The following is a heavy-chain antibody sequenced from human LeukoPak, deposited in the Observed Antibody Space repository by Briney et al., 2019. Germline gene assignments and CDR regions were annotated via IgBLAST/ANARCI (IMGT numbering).Heavy chain of an antibody. J-gene: IGHJ6*02. D-gene: IGHD1-26*01. CDR3: ARAFVEGATWDFYYYYGMDV. CDR2: MNPNSGNT. CDR1: GYTFTSYD. V-gene: IGHV1-8*01. Sequence: ASVKVSCKASGYTFTSYDINWVRQATGQGLEWMGWMNPNSGNTGYAQKFQGRVTMTRNTSISTAYMELSSLRSEDTAVYYCARAFVEGATWDFYYYYGMDVRGQGTTVTVSS.